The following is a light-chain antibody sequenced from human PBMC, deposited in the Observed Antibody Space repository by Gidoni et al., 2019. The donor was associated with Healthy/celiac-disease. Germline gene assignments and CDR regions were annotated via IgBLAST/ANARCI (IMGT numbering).Light chain of an antibody. Sequence: IVMTQSPAPLSVSPGERATLSCRASQSVSSNLAWYQQKPGQAPRLLIYGASTRATGTPARFRCSGSGTEFTLTISSLQSEDVAVYYCQQYNNWPPWTFGQGTKVEIK. V-gene: IGKV3-15*01. J-gene: IGKJ1*01. CDR2: GAS. CDR1: QSVSSN. CDR3: QQYNNWPPWT.